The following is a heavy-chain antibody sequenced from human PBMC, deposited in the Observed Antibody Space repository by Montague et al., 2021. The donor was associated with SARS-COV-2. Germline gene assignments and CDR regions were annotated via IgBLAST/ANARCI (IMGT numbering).Heavy chain of an antibody. CDR2: INHSGDT. Sequence: SETLSLTCAVYGGSFSGYCWSWIRQSPGKGLEWIGEINHSGDTNYNPPLKSRVTISVDTSKNQFSLKLRSVTAADMAVYYCARGVLGENSYASGWFQTPHYNSLDVWGQGTTVTVSS. D-gene: IGHD6-19*01. J-gene: IGHJ6*02. CDR1: GGSFSGYC. V-gene: IGHV4-34*01. CDR3: ARGVLGENSYASGWFQTPHYNSLDV.